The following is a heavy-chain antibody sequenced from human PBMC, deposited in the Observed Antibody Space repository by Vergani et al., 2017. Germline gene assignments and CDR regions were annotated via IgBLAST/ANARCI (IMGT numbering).Heavy chain of an antibody. CDR2: ISYDGSNK. V-gene: IGHV3-30*01. Sequence: VQLVESGGGLVKPGGSLRLSCAASGFTFSSYAMHWVRQAPGKGLEWVAVISYDGSNKYYADSVKGRFTISRDNSKNTLYLQMNSLRAEDTAVYYCARQGIDYGDHGLFDYWGQGTLVTVSS. D-gene: IGHD4-17*01. CDR1: GFTFSSYA. CDR3: ARQGIDYGDHGLFDY. J-gene: IGHJ4*02.